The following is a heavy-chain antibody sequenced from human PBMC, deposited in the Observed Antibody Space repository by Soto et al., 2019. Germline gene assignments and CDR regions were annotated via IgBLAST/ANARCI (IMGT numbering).Heavy chain of an antibody. Sequence: EVQLVESGGGLVQPGGSLRLSCAASGFTFSSYGMSWVRQAPGRGLEWVGNIKEDGSEKYYVDSVNGRFTVSRDNAKNSLYLQMNSLRAEDTAVYYCARATGADKEDYWGQGPLVTVSS. CDR3: ARATGADKEDY. CDR2: IKEDGSEK. CDR1: GFTFSSYG. J-gene: IGHJ4*02. V-gene: IGHV3-7*04. D-gene: IGHD3-10*01.